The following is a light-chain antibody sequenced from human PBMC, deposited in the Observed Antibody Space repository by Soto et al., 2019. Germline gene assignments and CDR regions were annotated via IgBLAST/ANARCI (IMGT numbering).Light chain of an antibody. CDR3: QESYSTPQR. CDR1: QTISSW. Sequence: DIQMPQSPSPLSGSVGDRFTITCLASQTISSWLAWYQQKPGKAPKLLIYAASSLQSGVPSRFSGSGSGTDFTLAISSLQPEDFATYYCQESYSTPQRFGQGTKVDI. V-gene: IGKV1-39*01. J-gene: IGKJ1*01. CDR2: AAS.